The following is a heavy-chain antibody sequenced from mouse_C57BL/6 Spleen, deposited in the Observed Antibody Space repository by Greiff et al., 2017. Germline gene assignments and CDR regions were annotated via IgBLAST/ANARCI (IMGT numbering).Heavy chain of an antibody. D-gene: IGHD1-2*01. CDR1: GYSFTDYY. V-gene: IGHV1-39*01. Sequence: VQLQQSGPELVKPGASVKISCKASGYSFTDYYMNWVKQSHGKSLEWIGVINPNYGTTSYNQKFKGKATLPVDQSSSTAYMQLNSLTAEDSADYCCARGYWGYFEVWGTGTTVTVST. CDR2: INPNYGTT. CDR3: ARGYWGYFEV. J-gene: IGHJ1*03.